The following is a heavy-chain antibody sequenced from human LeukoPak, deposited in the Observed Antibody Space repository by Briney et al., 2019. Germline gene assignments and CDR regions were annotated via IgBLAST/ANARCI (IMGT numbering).Heavy chain of an antibody. Sequence: SETLSLTCTVSGGSISTYYWSWIRRPPGKGLEWIAYIHASGPTNYNPSLKSRITISVDTSKNQFSLKLSSVTATDTAVYYCARHDAGIAARPFDNWGQGTLVTVSS. D-gene: IGHD6-6*01. CDR1: GGSISTYY. CDR2: IHASGPT. J-gene: IGHJ4*02. V-gene: IGHV4-4*09. CDR3: ARHDAGIAARPFDN.